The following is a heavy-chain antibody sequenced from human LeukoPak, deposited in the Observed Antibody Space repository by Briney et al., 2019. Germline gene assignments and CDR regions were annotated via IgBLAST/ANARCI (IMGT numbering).Heavy chain of an antibody. D-gene: IGHD5-18*01. CDR2: INPNSGGT. CDR3: ARDSGGQLRIHAFDI. Sequence: ASVKVSCKASGYTFTGYYMHWVRQAPGQGLEWMGWINPNSGGTNYAQKFQGRVTMTRDTSISTAYMELSRLRSDDTAAYYCARDSGGQLRIHAFDIWGQGTMVTVSS. CDR1: GYTFTGYY. J-gene: IGHJ3*02. V-gene: IGHV1-2*02.